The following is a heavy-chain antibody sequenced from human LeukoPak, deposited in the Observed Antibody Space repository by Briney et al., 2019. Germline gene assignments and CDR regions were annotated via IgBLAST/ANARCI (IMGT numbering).Heavy chain of an antibody. J-gene: IGHJ6*02. CDR3: AKDEERGYCSSTSACYYGMDV. D-gene: IGHD2-2*01. Sequence: EGSLRLSCAASGFTFSNYGMNWVRQAPGKGLEWVAIISFDGSNKYYADSVKGRFTISRDNSKNTLYLQMNSLRAADTAMYYCAKDEERGYCSSTSACYYGMDVWGQGTTVTVSS. CDR2: ISFDGSNK. CDR1: GFTFSNYG. V-gene: IGHV3-30*18.